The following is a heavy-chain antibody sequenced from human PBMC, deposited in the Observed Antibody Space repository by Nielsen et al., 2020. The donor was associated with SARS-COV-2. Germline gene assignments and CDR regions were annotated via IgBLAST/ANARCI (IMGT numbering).Heavy chain of an antibody. CDR1: GFLFSSYG. J-gene: IGHJ3*01. CDR2: INQDGTQE. CDR3: ARDWGRAFDV. V-gene: IGHV3-7*01. D-gene: IGHD3-16*01. Sequence: GGSLRLSCAASGFLFSSYGMSWVRQAPGKGLQWVADINQDGTQEVYVDSVKGRFTISRDNAKNSLYLQMNSLRAEDTAIYYCARDWGRAFDVWSQGTMVTVSS.